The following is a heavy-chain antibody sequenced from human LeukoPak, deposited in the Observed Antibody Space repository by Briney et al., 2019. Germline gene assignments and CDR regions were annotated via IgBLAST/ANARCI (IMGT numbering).Heavy chain of an antibody. CDR3: ARVWGWFGT. V-gene: IGHV3-7*05. CDR1: GFTFSTYW. D-gene: IGHD3-16*01. CDR2: IKEDGSEK. J-gene: IGHJ5*02. Sequence: EGSQRLSCAASGFTFSTYWMIWVRQAPGKGLEWVANIKEDGSEKYYVDSVKGRFTISRDNAKKSLYLQMNSLRVDDTAVYYCARVWGWFGTWGQGTLVTVSS.